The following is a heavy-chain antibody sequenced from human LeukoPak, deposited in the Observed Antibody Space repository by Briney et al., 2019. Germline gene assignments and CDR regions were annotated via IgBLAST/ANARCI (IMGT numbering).Heavy chain of an antibody. CDR1: GFTFSSYS. D-gene: IGHD3-10*01. J-gene: IGHJ4*02. CDR3: ARTTMIWVGEGTSEFDY. V-gene: IGHV3-21*01. CDR2: ISSSSSYI. Sequence: GGSLRLSCAASGFTFSSYSMNWVRQAPGKGLEWVSSISSSSSYIYYADSVKGRFTISRDNAKNSLYLQMNSLRAEDTAVYYCARTTMIWVGEGTSEFDYWGQGTLVTVSS.